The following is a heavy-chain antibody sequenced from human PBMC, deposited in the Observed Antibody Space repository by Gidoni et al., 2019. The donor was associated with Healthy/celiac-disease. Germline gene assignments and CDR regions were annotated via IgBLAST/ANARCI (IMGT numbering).Heavy chain of an antibody. CDR1: GGSISSYY. CDR2: IYYSGST. V-gene: IGHV4-59*08. J-gene: IGHJ3*02. CDR3: ARHGPMIVIRRGAFDI. Sequence: QVQLQESGPGLVKPSETLSLTCTVSGGSISSYYWSWIRQPPGKGLEWIGYIYYSGSTNYNPSLKSRVTISVDTSKNQFSLKLSSVTAADTAVYYCARHGPMIVIRRGAFDIWGQGTMVTVSS. D-gene: IGHD3-22*01.